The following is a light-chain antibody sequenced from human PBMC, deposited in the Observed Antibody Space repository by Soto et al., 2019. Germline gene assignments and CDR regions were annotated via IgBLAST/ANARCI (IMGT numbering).Light chain of an antibody. Sequence: DVQMTPTPPSLSASVGDRVTVTCRASQNIHVYLNWYQQKPGKAPKVLISSASNLQSGTPSRFSGSGSGTDFTLTISSLQPEDFATYYCQQSGNPVITFGQGTRLDLK. J-gene: IGKJ5*01. CDR3: QQSGNPVIT. CDR2: SAS. V-gene: IGKV1-39*01. CDR1: QNIHVY.